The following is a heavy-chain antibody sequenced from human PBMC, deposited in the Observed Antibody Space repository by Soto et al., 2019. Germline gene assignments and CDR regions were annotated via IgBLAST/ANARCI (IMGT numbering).Heavy chain of an antibody. CDR1: GFTFSSHS. J-gene: IGHJ4*02. V-gene: IGHV3-30-3*01. D-gene: IGHD3-10*01. Sequence: QVQLVESGGGVVQPGMSLRLSCAASGFTFSSHSIQWVRQAPGKGLEWVAVISYAGNIKYYADSVRGRFTISRDNSKNTLYLQMNSLRPEDTAVYYCAREWSTSGDLDYWGQGTLVIVSS. CDR3: AREWSTSGDLDY. CDR2: ISYAGNIK.